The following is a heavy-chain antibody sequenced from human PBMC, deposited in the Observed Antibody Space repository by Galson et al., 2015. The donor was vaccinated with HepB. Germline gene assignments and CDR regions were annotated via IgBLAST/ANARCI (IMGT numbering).Heavy chain of an antibody. J-gene: IGHJ4*02. CDR1: GFTFSTYA. CDR2: VRGSGGGT. V-gene: IGHV3-23*01. Sequence: SLRLSCAASGFTFSTYAMSWVRQTPGKGLEWVSSVRGSGGGTHYADSLKGRFTISRDNSKNTLYLQMNSLRAEDTAVYYCARDRSYSGSYLFDYWGQGTLVTVSS. D-gene: IGHD1-26*01. CDR3: ARDRSYSGSYLFDY.